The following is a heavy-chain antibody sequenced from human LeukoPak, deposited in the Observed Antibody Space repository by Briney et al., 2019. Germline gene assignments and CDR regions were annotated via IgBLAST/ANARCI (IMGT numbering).Heavy chain of an antibody. V-gene: IGHV4-34*01. CDR3: TTSNSGSNRYGLDV. Sequence: SSETLSLTCAVYGGSFSTSVYNWIRQSPGKGPEWIGEITHSGSTNHNPSLMSRVIISVDKSNNQFSLKLSSVTAADTAVYYCTTSNSGSNRYGLDVWGQGTKVTVS. J-gene: IGHJ6*02. CDR1: GGSFSTSV. CDR2: ITHSGST. D-gene: IGHD3-16*02.